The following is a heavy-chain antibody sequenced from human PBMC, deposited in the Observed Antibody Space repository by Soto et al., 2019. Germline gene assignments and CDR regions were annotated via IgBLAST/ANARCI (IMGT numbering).Heavy chain of an antibody. J-gene: IGHJ4*02. CDR2: IFSNDEK. Sequence: SGPTLVNPTETLTLTCTVSGFSLSNARMGVSWIRQPPGKALEWLAHIFSNDEKSYSTSLKSRLTISKDTSKSQVVLTMTNMDPVDTATYYCARIFTFWSGYYAQFDFWGQGTLVTVS. CDR1: GFSLSNARMG. CDR3: ARIFTFWSGYYAQFDF. V-gene: IGHV2-26*01. D-gene: IGHD3-3*01.